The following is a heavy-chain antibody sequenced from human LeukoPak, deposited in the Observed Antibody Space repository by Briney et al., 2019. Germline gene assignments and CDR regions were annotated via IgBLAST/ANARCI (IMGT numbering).Heavy chain of an antibody. CDR2: INHSGST. D-gene: IGHD3-10*01. CDR1: GGSFSGYY. CDR3: ARHTYYGPTYWYFDL. V-gene: IGHV4-34*01. J-gene: IGHJ2*01. Sequence: PSETLSLTCAVYGGSFSGYYWSWIRQPPGKGLEWIGEINHSGSTNYNPSLKSRVTISVDTSKNQFSLKLSSVTAADTAVYYCARHTYYGPTYWYFDLWGRGTLVTVSS.